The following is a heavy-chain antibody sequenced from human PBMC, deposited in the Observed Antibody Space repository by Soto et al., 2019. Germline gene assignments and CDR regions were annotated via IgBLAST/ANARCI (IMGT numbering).Heavy chain of an antibody. Sequence: EVLLLESGGGLVQPGMSLRLSCAASGFRFNNYGMDWVRQAPGRGLEWGSVISGSGHRIYYVDSVKGRSTISRDNSKNTAYITINSLRAEDTAIYFCANWRGFDDGVGNNWFDHWGQGTLVIVSS. CDR1: GFRFNNYG. D-gene: IGHD2-8*01. CDR2: ISGSGHRI. V-gene: IGHV3-23*02. J-gene: IGHJ5*02. CDR3: ANWRGFDDGVGNNWFDH.